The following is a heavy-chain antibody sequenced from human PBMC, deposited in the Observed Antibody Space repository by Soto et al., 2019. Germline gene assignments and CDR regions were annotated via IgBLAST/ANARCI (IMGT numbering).Heavy chain of an antibody. J-gene: IGHJ4*02. Sequence: SVKVSCKASGDTFNFYSINWVRQAPGLGLEWMGRVNPIVSMSNYAQKFQGRVAMTADKSTSTAYMELSSLSADDTAVYFCARVSYFRGFDWLFAFDSWGQGALVTVSS. CDR1: GDTFNFYS. CDR3: ARVSYFRGFDWLFAFDS. V-gene: IGHV1-69*04. CDR2: VNPIVSMS. D-gene: IGHD3-9*01.